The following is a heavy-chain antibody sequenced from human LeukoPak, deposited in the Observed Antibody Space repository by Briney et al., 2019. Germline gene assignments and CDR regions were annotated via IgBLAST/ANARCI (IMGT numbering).Heavy chain of an antibody. CDR2: INHSGST. D-gene: IGHD5-18*01. J-gene: IGHJ4*02. Sequence: SETLSLTCAVYGGSISGYYWSWIRQPPGKGLEWIGEINHSGSTNYNPSLKSRVTISVDTSKNQFSLKLSSVTAADTAVYYCASGQGEGAGYSYGCYYWGQGSLVSV. CDR1: GGSISGYY. V-gene: IGHV4-34*01. CDR3: ASGQGEGAGYSYGCYY.